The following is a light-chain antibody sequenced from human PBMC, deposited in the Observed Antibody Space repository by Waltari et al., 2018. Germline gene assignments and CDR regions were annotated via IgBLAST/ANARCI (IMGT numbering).Light chain of an antibody. Sequence: QSALNQPASVSGSPGQSITISCTGTSSDVGRYTLASWYQQHPGKAPKLMISEDSKRPYGVSNRFSCSKSGNTASLTIAGLQAEDEANYYCCSYAGSSIWVFGGGTELTVL. V-gene: IGLV2-23*01. CDR2: EDS. CDR3: CSYAGSSIWV. J-gene: IGLJ3*02. CDR1: SSDVGRYTL.